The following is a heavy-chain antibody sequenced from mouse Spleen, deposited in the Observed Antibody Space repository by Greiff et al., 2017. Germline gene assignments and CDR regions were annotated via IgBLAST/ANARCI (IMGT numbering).Heavy chain of an antibody. D-gene: IGHD5-1*01. CDR1: GFSLTNYD. CDR2: IWGGGTT. V-gene: IGHV2-9*01. J-gene: IGHJ4*01. CDR3: VKHTSTCALDH. Sequence: QVQLKESGPGLVAPSQSLSITCTVSGFSLTNYDVHWVRQPPGKGLEWLGVIWGGGTTHFNSALMSRLSISKDNSKSQVFLKMNSLQIDDTAIYYCVKHTSTCALDHWGQGTSVTVSS.